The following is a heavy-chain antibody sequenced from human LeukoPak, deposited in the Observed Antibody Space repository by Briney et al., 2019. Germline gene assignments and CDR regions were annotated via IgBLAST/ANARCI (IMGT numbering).Heavy chain of an antibody. CDR2: ISSSRTYI. D-gene: IGHD3-10*01. Sequence: GGSLRLSCAASGFTFSNYSMSWVRQAPGKGLEWVSSISSSRTYIYYADSLKGRFTISRDNAKNSLYLQMNSLRAEDTAVYYCARAKSDMVRGVIYYWGQGTLVTVS. V-gene: IGHV3-21*01. CDR1: GFTFSNYS. CDR3: ARAKSDMVRGVIYY. J-gene: IGHJ4*02.